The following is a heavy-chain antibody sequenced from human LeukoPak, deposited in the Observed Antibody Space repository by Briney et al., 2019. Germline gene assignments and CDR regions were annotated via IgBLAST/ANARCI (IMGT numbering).Heavy chain of an antibody. V-gene: IGHV3-33*01. Sequence: PGGSLRLSCAASGFTFSSYGMNRIRQAPGKGLEGVEVIWYDGSKKYYADSVKGRFTTSRDNSKNTLYLQMNSLRAEDTAVYYCARDRVLRYFDWLFDYWGQGTLVTVSS. CDR3: ARDRVLRYFDWLFDY. J-gene: IGHJ4*02. D-gene: IGHD3-9*01. CDR2: IWYDGSKK. CDR1: GFTFSSYG.